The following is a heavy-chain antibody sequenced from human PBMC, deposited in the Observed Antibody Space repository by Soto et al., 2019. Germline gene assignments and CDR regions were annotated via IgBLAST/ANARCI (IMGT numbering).Heavy chain of an antibody. CDR3: ARHQSAIVVVPARGYYYYGMDV. J-gene: IGHJ6*02. Sequence: GESLKISCKGSGYSFTSYWIGWVRQMPGKGLEWMGIIYPGDSDTRYSPSFQGQVTVSADKSISTAYLQWSSLKASDTAMYYCARHQSAIVVVPARGYYYYGMDVWGQGTTVTVSS. CDR2: IYPGDSDT. D-gene: IGHD2-2*01. V-gene: IGHV5-51*01. CDR1: GYSFTSYW.